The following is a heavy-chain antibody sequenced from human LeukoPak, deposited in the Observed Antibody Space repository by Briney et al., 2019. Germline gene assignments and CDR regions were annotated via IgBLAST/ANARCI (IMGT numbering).Heavy chain of an antibody. Sequence: GRSLRLSCAASGFTFSSYGMHWVRQALGKGLEWVAVIWYDGSNKYYADSVKGRFTISRDNSKNTLYLQMNSLRAEDTAVYYCARDSYSGGSVYCSGGSCYSGGVDYWGQGTLVTVSS. V-gene: IGHV3-33*01. J-gene: IGHJ4*02. CDR1: GFTFSSYG. CDR3: ARDSYSGGSVYCSGGSCYSGGVDY. D-gene: IGHD2-15*01. CDR2: IWYDGSNK.